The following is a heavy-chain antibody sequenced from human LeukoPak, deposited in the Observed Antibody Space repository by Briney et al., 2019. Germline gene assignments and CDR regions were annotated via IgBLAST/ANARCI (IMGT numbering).Heavy chain of an antibody. CDR3: AVQRAYYYDSSGPGGFDY. CDR1: GFTFSSYA. CDR2: ISGSGGST. Sequence: GGSLRLSCAASGFTFSSYAMSWVRQAPGKGLEWVSAISGSGGSTYYADSVKGRFTISRDNSKNTLYLQMNSLRAEDTAVYYCAVQRAYYYDSSGPGGFDYWGQGTLVTVSS. V-gene: IGHV3-23*01. D-gene: IGHD3-22*01. J-gene: IGHJ4*02.